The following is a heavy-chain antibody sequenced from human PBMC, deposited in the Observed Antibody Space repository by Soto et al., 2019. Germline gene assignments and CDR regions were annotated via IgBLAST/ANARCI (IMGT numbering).Heavy chain of an antibody. Sequence: ASVKVSCKVSGYTLTELSIHWVRQAPGKGLEWMGGFDPEDGETIYAQKFQGRVTMTEDTSTDTAYMELSSLRSEDTAVYYCATGVYSSSWYRHRQNYYYGMDVWGQGTTVTVSS. CDR3: ATGVYSSSWYRHRQNYYYGMDV. CDR2: FDPEDGET. J-gene: IGHJ6*02. D-gene: IGHD6-13*01. V-gene: IGHV1-24*01. CDR1: GYTLTELS.